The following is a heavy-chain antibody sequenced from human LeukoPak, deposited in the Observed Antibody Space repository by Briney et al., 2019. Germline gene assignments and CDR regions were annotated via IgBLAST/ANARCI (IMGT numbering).Heavy chain of an antibody. V-gene: IGHV4-34*01. CDR3: ARLVNEAFDI. CDR2: INHSGST. J-gene: IGHJ3*02. CDR1: GGSFSGYY. D-gene: IGHD6-6*01. Sequence: PSETLSLTCAVCGGSFSGYYWSWIRQPPGKGLEWIGEINHSGSTNYNPSLKSRVTISVDTSKNQFSLKLSSVTAADTAVYYCARLVNEAFDIWGQGTMVTVSS.